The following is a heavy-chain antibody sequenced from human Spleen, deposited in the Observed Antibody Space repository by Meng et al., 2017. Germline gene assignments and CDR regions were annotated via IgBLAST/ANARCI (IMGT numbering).Heavy chain of an antibody. CDR3: ATVSRIQLWVNFDY. CDR2: FDTEDGET. CDR1: GYTLTELS. D-gene: IGHD5-18*01. J-gene: IGHJ4*02. Sequence: ASVKVSCKVSGYTLTELSMHWVRQAPGKGLEWMGGFDTEDGETIYAQKFQGRVTMTEDTSTDTAYMELSSLRSEDTAVYYCATVSRIQLWVNFDYWGQGTLVTVSS. V-gene: IGHV1-24*01.